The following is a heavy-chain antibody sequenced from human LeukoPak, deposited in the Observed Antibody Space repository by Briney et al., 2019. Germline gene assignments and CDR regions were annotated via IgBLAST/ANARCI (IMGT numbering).Heavy chain of an antibody. V-gene: IGHV4-34*01. J-gene: IGHJ4*02. Sequence: PSETLSLTCAVYGGSFSGYYWSWIRQPPGKGLEWIGEINHSGSTNYNPSLKSRVTISVDTSKNQFSLKLSSVTAADTAVYYCARPGGSIAAAPYYFDYWGQGTLVTVSS. CDR1: GGSFSGYY. CDR3: ARPGGSIAAAPYYFDY. CDR2: INHSGST. D-gene: IGHD6-13*01.